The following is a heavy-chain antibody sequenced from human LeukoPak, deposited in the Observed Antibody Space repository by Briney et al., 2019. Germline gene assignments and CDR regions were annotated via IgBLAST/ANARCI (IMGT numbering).Heavy chain of an antibody. CDR3: ARDQYDFRSGYSGPLADY. J-gene: IGHJ4*02. CDR1: GFTFSSYS. Sequence: GGSLRLSCAASGFTFSSYSMNWVRQAPGKGLEWVSSISSSSSYIYYADSVKGRFTISRDNAKNSLYLQMNSLRAEDTAVYYCARDQYDFRSGYSGPLADYWGQGTLVTVSS. V-gene: IGHV3-21*06. CDR2: ISSSSSYI. D-gene: IGHD3-3*01.